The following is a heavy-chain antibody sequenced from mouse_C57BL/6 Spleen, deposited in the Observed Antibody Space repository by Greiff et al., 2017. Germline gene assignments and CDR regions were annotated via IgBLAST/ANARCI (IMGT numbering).Heavy chain of an antibody. D-gene: IGHD2-2*01. J-gene: IGHJ3*01. CDR3: SWLRRGAWFAY. V-gene: IGHV1-15*01. CDR2: IDPETGGT. Sequence: QVQLQQSGAELVRPGASVTLSCKASGYTFTDYEMHWVKQTPVHGLEWIGAIDPETGGTAYNQKFKGKAILTADKSSSTAYMELRSLTSEDSAVYYCSWLRRGAWFAYWGQGTLVTVSA. CDR1: GYTFTDYE.